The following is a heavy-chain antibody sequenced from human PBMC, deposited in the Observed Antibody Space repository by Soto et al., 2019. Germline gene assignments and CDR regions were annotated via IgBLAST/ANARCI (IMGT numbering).Heavy chain of an antibody. CDR2: ISGSGGST. CDR1: GFTFSSYA. Sequence: LSLTCAASGFTFSSYAMSWVRQAPGKGLEWVSAISGSGGSTYYADSVKGRFTISRDNSKNTLYLQMNSLRAEDTAVYYCAKESSSSSGGAYYYYYMDVWGKGTTVTVSS. D-gene: IGHD6-6*01. J-gene: IGHJ6*03. CDR3: AKESSSSSGGAYYYYYMDV. V-gene: IGHV3-23*01.